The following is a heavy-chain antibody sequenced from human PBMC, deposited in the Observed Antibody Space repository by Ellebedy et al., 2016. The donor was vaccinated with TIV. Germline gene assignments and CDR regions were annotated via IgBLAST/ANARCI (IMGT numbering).Heavy chain of an antibody. J-gene: IGHJ4*02. D-gene: IGHD3-10*01. CDR2: ISPYNGNT. CDR1: GYSFMKYG. CDR3: ARSTMVRGIITSF. Sequence: AASVKVSCKTSGYSFMKYGISWVRQAPGHGLEWMGWISPYNGNTNYAQKLQGRVTMITNTSTSTAYMELRSLRSDDTAVFYCARSTMVRGIITSFWGQGTLVTVSS. V-gene: IGHV1-18*01.